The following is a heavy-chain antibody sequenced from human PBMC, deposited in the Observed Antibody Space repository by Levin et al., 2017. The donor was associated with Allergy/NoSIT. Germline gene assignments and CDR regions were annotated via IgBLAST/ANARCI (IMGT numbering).Heavy chain of an antibody. Sequence: GGSLRLSCAASGFTFSTYTMNWVRQAPGKGLEWVSAIYPSGGSTYYADSVKGRFTISRDNSRNTLYLQMNSLRAEDTAVYYCAKDRTPDNGWEFDYWGQGTLVTVSS. CDR3: AKDRTPDNGWEFDY. CDR2: IYPSGGST. V-gene: IGHV3-23*01. J-gene: IGHJ4*02. D-gene: IGHD6-19*01. CDR1: GFTFSTYT.